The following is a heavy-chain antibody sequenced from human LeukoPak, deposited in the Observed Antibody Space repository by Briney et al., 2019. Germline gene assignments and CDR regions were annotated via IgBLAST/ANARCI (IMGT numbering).Heavy chain of an antibody. CDR2: ISYDGSNK. J-gene: IGHJ4*02. Sequence: PGGSLRLSCAASGFTFSSYAMHWVRQAPGKGLEWVAVISYDGSNKYYADSVKGRFTISRDNSKNTLYLQMNSLRAEDTAVYYCARDIAARQNYWGQGTLVTVSS. CDR3: ARDIAARQNY. CDR1: GFTFSSYA. V-gene: IGHV3-30-3*01. D-gene: IGHD6-6*01.